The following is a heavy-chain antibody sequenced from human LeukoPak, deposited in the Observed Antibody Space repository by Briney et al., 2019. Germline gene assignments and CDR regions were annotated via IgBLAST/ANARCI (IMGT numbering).Heavy chain of an antibody. CDR3: ARVSLVRGAPDYYFDY. CDR2: TYYRSKWYY. CDR1: GDSVSSNGAA. V-gene: IGHV6-1*01. D-gene: IGHD3-10*01. J-gene: IGHJ4*02. Sequence: SQTLSLTCAISGDSVSSNGAAWNWLRQSPSRGLEWLGKTYYRSKWYYAYALSVRGRITINPDTSKNQFSLKLSSVTAADTAVYYCARVSLVRGAPDYYFDYWGQGTLVTVSS.